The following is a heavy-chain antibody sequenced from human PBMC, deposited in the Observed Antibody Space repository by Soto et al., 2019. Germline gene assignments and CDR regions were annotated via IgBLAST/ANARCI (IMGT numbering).Heavy chain of an antibody. V-gene: IGHV1-3*01. J-gene: IGHJ4*02. CDR1: GYTFTSYA. D-gene: IGHD3-9*01. CDR3: ARDLSPPGYYNFGGDYFDY. CDR2: INAGNGNT. Sequence: ASVKVSCKASGYTFTSYAMHWVRQAPGQRLEWMGWINAGNGNTKYSQKFQGRVTITRDTSASTAYTELSSLRSEDTAVYYCARDLSPPGYYNFGGDYFDYWGQGTLVTVSS.